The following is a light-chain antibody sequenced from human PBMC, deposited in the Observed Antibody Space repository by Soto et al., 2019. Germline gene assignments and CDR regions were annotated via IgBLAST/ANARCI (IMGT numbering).Light chain of an antibody. CDR1: QSVSSN. V-gene: IGKV3-15*01. Sequence: EIVMTQSPATLSVSPGERATLSCRASQSVSSNLAWYQQKPGQAPRLLIYGASTRATGIPARFSGSGSGTDFTLTISRLEPEDFAVYYCQQCGTLPGTFGQGTRVDIK. J-gene: IGKJ1*01. CDR2: GAS. CDR3: QQCGTLPGT.